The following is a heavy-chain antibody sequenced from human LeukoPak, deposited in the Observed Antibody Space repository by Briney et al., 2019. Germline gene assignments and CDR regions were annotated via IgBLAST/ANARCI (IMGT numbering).Heavy chain of an antibody. V-gene: IGHV3-30*02. CDR1: GFTFSSYG. CDR3: ATDIVVVPAAPIGAFDC. Sequence: GGSLRLSYAASGFTFSSYGMHWVRQAPGKGLEWVAFIRYDGSNKYYADSVKGRFTISRDNSKNTLYLQMNSLRAEDTAVYYCATDIVVVPAAPIGAFDCWGQGTLVTVSS. D-gene: IGHD2-2*01. CDR2: IRYDGSNK. J-gene: IGHJ4*02.